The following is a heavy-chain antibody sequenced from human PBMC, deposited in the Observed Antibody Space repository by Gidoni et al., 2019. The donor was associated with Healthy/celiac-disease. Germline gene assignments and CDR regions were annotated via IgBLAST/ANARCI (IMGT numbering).Heavy chain of an antibody. V-gene: IGHV4-34*01. CDR3: ARGSGGSNYDFWSGYPNWFDP. J-gene: IGHJ5*02. D-gene: IGHD3-3*01. CDR2: SNHSGST. CDR1: GGSFSGYY. Sequence: QVQLQQWGAGLLKPSETLSLNCAVYGGSFSGYYWSWIRQPPGKGLEWIGESNHSGSTNYNPSRKIRVTISVDTSKNQFSLKLSSVTAADTAVYYCARGSGGSNYDFWSGYPNWFDPWGQGTLVTVSS.